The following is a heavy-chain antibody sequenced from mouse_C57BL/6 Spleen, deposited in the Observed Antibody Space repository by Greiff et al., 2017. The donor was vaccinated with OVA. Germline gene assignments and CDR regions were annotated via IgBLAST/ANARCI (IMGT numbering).Heavy chain of an antibody. D-gene: IGHD1-1*01. Sequence: EVQLQQSGPELVKPGASVKISCKASGYSFTGYYMNWVKQSPEKSLEWIGEINPSTGGTTYNQKFKAKATLTVDKSSSTAYMQLKSLTSEDSAVYYCARWGDYYGSSSWYFDVWGTGTTVTVSS. CDR1: GYSFTGYY. CDR2: INPSTGGT. J-gene: IGHJ1*03. CDR3: ARWGDYYGSSSWYFDV. V-gene: IGHV1-42*01.